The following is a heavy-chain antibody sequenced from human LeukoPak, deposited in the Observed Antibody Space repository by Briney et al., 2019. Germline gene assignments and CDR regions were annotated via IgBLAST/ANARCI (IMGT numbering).Heavy chain of an antibody. J-gene: IGHJ4*02. D-gene: IGHD1-26*01. Sequence: GGSLRLSCAASGFTFSSYAMSWVRQAPGKGLEWVSAISGSGGSTCYADSVKGRFPISRDNSKNTLYLQMNSLRAEDTAVYYCAKDQGPGGSYFPVDYWGQGTLVTVSS. CDR3: AKDQGPGGSYFPVDY. V-gene: IGHV3-23*01. CDR1: GFTFSSYA. CDR2: ISGSGGST.